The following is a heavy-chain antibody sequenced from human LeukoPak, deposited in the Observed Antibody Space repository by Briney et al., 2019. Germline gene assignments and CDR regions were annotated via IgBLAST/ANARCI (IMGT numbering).Heavy chain of an antibody. CDR1: GFTFGDYA. CDR2: ISWNSGSI. CDR3: AKAGGSNPLYDC. Sequence: GGSLRLSCAASGFTFGDYAMHWVRQAPGKGLEWVSGISWNSGSIGYADSVKGRFTISRDNAKNSLYLQMNSLSAEDTAVYYCAKAGGSNPLYDCWGQGTLVTVSS. V-gene: IGHV3-9*01. J-gene: IGHJ4*02. D-gene: IGHD3-16*01.